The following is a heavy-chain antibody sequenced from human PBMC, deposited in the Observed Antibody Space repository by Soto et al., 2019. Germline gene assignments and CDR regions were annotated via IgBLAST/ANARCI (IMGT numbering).Heavy chain of an antibody. CDR1: GFSFSSYA. CDR2: ISGRGGRA. D-gene: IGHD6-19*01. V-gene: IGHV3-23*01. CDR3: AKDRSQGAVAGTSDFDY. Sequence: PVGSLRLYCAASGFSFSSYALNWVRQAPGKGLEWVSTISGRGGRAYYADSVKGRFTISRDNSKNALYLQLDSLRAEDTAVYYCAKDRSQGAVAGTSDFDYWGQGTLVTVSS. J-gene: IGHJ4*02.